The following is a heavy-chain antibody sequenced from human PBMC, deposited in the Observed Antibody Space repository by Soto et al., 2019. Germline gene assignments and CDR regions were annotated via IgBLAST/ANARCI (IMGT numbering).Heavy chain of an antibody. CDR2: IYYSGGT. CDR3: ARLAVAGRVTGWFDP. D-gene: IGHD6-19*01. V-gene: IGHV4-39*01. J-gene: IGHJ5*02. Sequence: SETLSLTCTVSGGSISSSSYYWGWIRQPPGKGLEWIGSIYYSGGTYYNPSLKSRVTISVDTSKNQFSLKLSSVTAADTAVYYCARLAVAGRVTGWFDPWGQGTLVTVSS. CDR1: GGSISSSSYY.